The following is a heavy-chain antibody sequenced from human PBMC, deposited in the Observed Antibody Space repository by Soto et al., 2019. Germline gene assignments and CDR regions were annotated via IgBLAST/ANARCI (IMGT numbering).Heavy chain of an antibody. CDR3: ARTILRAYYGSGSYYFDY. Sequence: SETLSLTCTVSGGSISSSSYYWGWIHQPPGKGLEWIGSIYYSGSTYYNPSLKSRVTISVDTSKNQFSLKLSSVTAADTAVYYCARTILRAYYGSGSYYFDYWGQGTLVTVSS. CDR2: IYYSGST. CDR1: GGSISSSSYY. V-gene: IGHV4-39*01. J-gene: IGHJ4*02. D-gene: IGHD3-10*01.